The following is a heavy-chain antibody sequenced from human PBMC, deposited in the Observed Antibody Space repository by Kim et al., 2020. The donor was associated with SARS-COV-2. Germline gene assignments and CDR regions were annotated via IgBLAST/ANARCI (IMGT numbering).Heavy chain of an antibody. Sequence: SETLSLTCTVSGDSISSYSWSWIRQPPGKGLEWIAYTSYSGSTNYNPSLKSRVTISVDTSKNQFSLKLSSVTAADTAGYYCARDRIGYCSSTSCSLHFDYWGQGTLVTVSS. CDR1: GDSISSYS. V-gene: IGHV4-59*01. CDR3: ARDRIGYCSSTSCSLHFDY. J-gene: IGHJ4*02. CDR2: TSYSGST. D-gene: IGHD2-2*01.